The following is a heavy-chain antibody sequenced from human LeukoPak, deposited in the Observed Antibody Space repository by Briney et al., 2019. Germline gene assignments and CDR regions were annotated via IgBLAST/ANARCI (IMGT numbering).Heavy chain of an antibody. Sequence: SEILSLTCTVSGGSISSSSYYWGWIRQPAGKGLEWIGSIYYSGSTYYNPSLKSRVTISVDTSKNQFSLKLSSVTAADTAVYCCARIGYYYYYMDVWGKGTTVTVSS. CDR3: ARIGYYYYYMDV. V-gene: IGHV4-39*07. CDR2: IYYSGST. CDR1: GGSISSSSYY. J-gene: IGHJ6*03.